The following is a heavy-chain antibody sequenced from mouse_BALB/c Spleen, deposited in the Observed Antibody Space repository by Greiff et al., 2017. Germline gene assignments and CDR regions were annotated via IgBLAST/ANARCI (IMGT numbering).Heavy chain of an antibody. CDR2: INPSNGRT. D-gene: IGHD2-2*01. CDR3: ARKRGYDGYYFDY. V-gene: IGHV1S81*02. J-gene: IGHJ2*01. Sequence: VQLQQPGAELVKPGASVKLSCKASGYTFTSYWMHWVKQRPGQGLEWIGEINPSNGRTNYNEKFKSKATLTVDKSSSTAYMQLSSLTSEDSAVYYCARKRGYDGYYFDYWGQGTTLTVSS. CDR1: GYTFTSYW.